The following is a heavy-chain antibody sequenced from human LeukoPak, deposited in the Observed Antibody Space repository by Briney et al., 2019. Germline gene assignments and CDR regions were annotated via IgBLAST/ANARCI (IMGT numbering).Heavy chain of an antibody. J-gene: IGHJ4*02. CDR3: ASGLNSRSSSC. CDR1: GYTSTNFD. CDR2: ICLESGGT. V-gene: IGHV1-2*02. D-gene: IGHD6-13*01. Sequence: ASVKVSCKASGYTSTNFDINWVRQATGQGLEWMGRICLESGGTNYAQKFQGRVTMTTDTTVSTAYMELSGLKSDDTAVYYCASGLNSRSSSCWGQGTRVTVSS.